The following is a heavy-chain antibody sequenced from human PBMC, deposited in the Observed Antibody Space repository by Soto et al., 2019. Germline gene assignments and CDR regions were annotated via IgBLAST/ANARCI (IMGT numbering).Heavy chain of an antibody. V-gene: IGHV4-4*07. D-gene: IGHD3-10*01. Sequence: SETLSLTCTVSGGSISSYYWSWIRQPAGKGLEWTGRIYTSGSTNYNPSLKSRVTMSVDTSKNQFSLNLSSVTAAADTAVYYCARDRITLANDAFDIWGQGTMVTVSS. CDR3: ARDRITLANDAFDI. CDR2: IYTSGST. J-gene: IGHJ3*02. CDR1: GGSISSYY.